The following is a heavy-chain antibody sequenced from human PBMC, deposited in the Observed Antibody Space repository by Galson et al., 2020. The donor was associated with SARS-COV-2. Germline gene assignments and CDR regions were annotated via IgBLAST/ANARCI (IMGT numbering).Heavy chain of an antibody. D-gene: IGHD3-16*01. CDR1: GFTFSGYA. Sequence: GESLKISCAASGFTFSGYAMSWVRQAPGKGLEWVSGISGSGASTYYADSVKGRFTISRDNSKNTLYLQMNSLRAEDTAVYYCAKVVTFGGVILRDAFDIWGQGTMVTVSS. CDR3: AKVVTFGGVILRDAFDI. V-gene: IGHV3-23*01. J-gene: IGHJ3*02. CDR2: ISGSGAST.